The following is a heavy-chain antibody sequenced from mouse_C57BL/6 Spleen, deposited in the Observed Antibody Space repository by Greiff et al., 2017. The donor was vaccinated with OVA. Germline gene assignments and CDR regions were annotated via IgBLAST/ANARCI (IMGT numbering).Heavy chain of an antibody. CDR1: GFTFSSYA. D-gene: IGHD2-4*01. CDR3: TRDYDRYYAMDY. Sequence: DVQLVESGEGLVKPGGSLKLSCAASGFTFSSYAMSWVRQTPEKRLAWVAYISSGGDYIYYADTVKGRFTISRDNARNTLYLQMSSLKSEDTAMYYCTRDYDRYYAMDYWGQGTSVTVSS. V-gene: IGHV5-9-1*02. J-gene: IGHJ4*01. CDR2: ISSGGDYI.